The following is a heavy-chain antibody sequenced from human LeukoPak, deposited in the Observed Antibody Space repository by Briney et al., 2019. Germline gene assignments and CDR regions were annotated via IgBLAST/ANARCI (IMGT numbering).Heavy chain of an antibody. J-gene: IGHJ5*02. D-gene: IGHD6-13*01. Sequence: SETLSLTCTVSGGSISSSSYYWGWIRQPPGKGLEWIGSIYYSGSTYHNPSLKSRVTISVDTSKNQFSLKLSSVTAADTAVYYCARFPYSSSWDYRFDPWGQGTLVTVSS. CDR3: ARFPYSSSWDYRFDP. CDR1: GGSISSSSYY. V-gene: IGHV4-39*01. CDR2: IYYSGST.